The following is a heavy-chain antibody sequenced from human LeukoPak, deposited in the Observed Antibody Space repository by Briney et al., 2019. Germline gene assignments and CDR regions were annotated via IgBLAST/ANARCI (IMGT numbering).Heavy chain of an antibody. CDR2: ISSSSSYT. J-gene: IGHJ1*01. V-gene: IGHV3-11*06. Sequence: GGSLRLSCAASGFTFSDYYMSWIRQAPGKGLEWVSYISSSSSYTNYADSGKGRFTISRDNAKNSLYLQMNSLRAEDTAVYYCARVYYYDSSGYYQPSGYFQHWGQGTLVTVSS. CDR1: GFTFSDYY. D-gene: IGHD3-22*01. CDR3: ARVYYYDSSGYYQPSGYFQH.